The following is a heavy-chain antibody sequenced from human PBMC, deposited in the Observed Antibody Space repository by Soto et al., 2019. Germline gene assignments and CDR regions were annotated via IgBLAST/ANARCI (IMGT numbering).Heavy chain of an antibody. Sequence: QVQLVESGGGVVQPGRSLRLSCAASGFSLSTYGMHWVRQAPGKGLEWVAVTSYDGSDEYYAESVKGRFTISRDNSKNTLYLQIDSLRPDDTAVYYCAKERPFSGGYLLDSWGQGTLVTVSS. CDR1: GFSLSTYG. CDR3: AKERPFSGGYLLDS. D-gene: IGHD1-26*01. V-gene: IGHV3-30*18. J-gene: IGHJ4*02. CDR2: TSYDGSDE.